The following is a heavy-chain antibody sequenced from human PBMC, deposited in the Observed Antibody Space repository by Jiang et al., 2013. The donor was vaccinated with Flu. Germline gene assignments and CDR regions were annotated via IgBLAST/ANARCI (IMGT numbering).Heavy chain of an antibody. CDR1: GGSISSYY. D-gene: IGHD4-17*01. J-gene: IGHJ5*02. Sequence: LLKPSETLSLTCTVSGGSISSYYWSWIRQPPGKGLEWIGYIYYSGSTNYNPSLKSRVTISVDTSKNQFSLKLSSVTAADTAVYYCAREHGDGWFDPWGQGTLVTVSS. CDR2: IYYSGST. V-gene: IGHV4-59*01. CDR3: AREHGDGWFDP.